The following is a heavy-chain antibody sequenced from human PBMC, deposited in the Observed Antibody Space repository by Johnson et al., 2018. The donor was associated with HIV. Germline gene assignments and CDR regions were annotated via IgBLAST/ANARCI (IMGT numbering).Heavy chain of an antibody. V-gene: IGHV3-30*02. J-gene: IGHJ3*02. D-gene: IGHD6-19*01. CDR2: IRYDGTNK. CDR1: GFTFSRNA. Sequence: QVQLVESGGGVVQPGRSLRLSCAASGFTFSRNAMHWVRQAPGKGLEWVAFIRYDGTNKNYADSVQGRITLSRDNSKNTLYLQMNSLRAEDTAVYYCARDYGAYSSGWGRAFDIWGQGTMVTVSS. CDR3: ARDYGAYSSGWGRAFDI.